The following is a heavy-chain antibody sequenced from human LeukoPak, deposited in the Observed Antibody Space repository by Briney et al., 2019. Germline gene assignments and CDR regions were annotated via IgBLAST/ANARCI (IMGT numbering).Heavy chain of an antibody. CDR3: ARVDTIFGVVKDY. CDR1: GYTFTGYY. D-gene: IGHD3-3*01. CDR2: INPNHGDT. Sequence: ASVKVSCKASGYTFTGYYMHWVRQAPGQGLEWMGWINPNHGDTNYAQKFQDRVSMTRDTSISTAYMELSRLRSDDTAVYYCARVDTIFGVVKDYWGQGTLVTVSS. V-gene: IGHV1-2*02. J-gene: IGHJ4*02.